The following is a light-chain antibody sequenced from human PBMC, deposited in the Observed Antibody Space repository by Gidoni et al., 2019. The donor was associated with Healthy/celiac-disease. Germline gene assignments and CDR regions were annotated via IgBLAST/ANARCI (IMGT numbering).Light chain of an antibody. CDR1: SYNLGSNY. Sequence: QSVLTQPPSASGTPGPRVTISCSGSSYNLGSNYVYVYQQLPGTAPKLLIYRNNQRPSGVPDRFSGSKSGTSASLAISGLRSEDEADYYCAAWDDSLSGHVVFGGGTKLTVL. CDR2: RNN. J-gene: IGLJ2*01. V-gene: IGLV1-47*01. CDR3: AAWDDSLSGHVV.